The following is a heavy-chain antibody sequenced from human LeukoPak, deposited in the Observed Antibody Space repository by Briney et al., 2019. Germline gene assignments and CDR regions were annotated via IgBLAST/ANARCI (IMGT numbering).Heavy chain of an antibody. V-gene: IGHV4-59*01. CDR2: IYYSGST. CDR1: GRSISSYY. Sequence: SDTLSLTCTVSGRSISSYYWSWLRQPPGKGLEWIGYIYYSGSTNYNPSLKSRVTISVDTPKSQFSLKLSSVTAAGTAVYYCARDRGYSDYWGQGTLVTVSS. CDR3: ARDRGYSDY. J-gene: IGHJ4*02.